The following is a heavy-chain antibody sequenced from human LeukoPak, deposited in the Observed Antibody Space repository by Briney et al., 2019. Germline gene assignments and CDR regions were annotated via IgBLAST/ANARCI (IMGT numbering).Heavy chain of an antibody. D-gene: IGHD1-1*01. J-gene: IGHJ6*02. Sequence: PGGSLRLSCAASGFSFSSYAMHWVRQAPGKGLEWVSLTYSDGSTSYTESVKGRFTISRDNSKNTLSLQLNSLRAEDTAVYYCARDGGSSTKEPTGGYYYYGMDVWGQGTTVTVSS. V-gene: IGHV3-53*01. CDR2: TYSDGST. CDR1: GFSFSSYA. CDR3: ARDGGSSTKEPTGGYYYYGMDV.